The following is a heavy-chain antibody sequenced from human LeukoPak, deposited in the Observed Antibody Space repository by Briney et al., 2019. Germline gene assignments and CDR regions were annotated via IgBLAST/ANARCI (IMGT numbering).Heavy chain of an antibody. CDR2: VTHDGRNQ. J-gene: IGHJ4*02. Sequence: GGSLRLSCAASGFTFSNYAMHWVRQAPGKGLEWVAIVTHDGRNQYYAESVKGRFTISRDSSKNTVSLQMNSQRAGDSALYYCGRDPSARVTIDFWGQGTLVTVSS. V-gene: IGHV3-30*04. CDR1: GFTFSNYA. CDR3: GRDPSARVTIDF. D-gene: IGHD5-24*01.